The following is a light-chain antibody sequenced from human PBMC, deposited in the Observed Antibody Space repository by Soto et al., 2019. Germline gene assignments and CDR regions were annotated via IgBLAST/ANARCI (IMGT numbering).Light chain of an antibody. Sequence: PGERATLSCRASQSVGSYLIWYQQKPGQAPRLLIYDASIRATGIPARFSGSGSGTDFTLTISSLEPEDFAVYYCQQRQNWPPLTFGGGTKGEI. J-gene: IGKJ4*01. CDR1: QSVGSY. V-gene: IGKV3-11*01. CDR3: QQRQNWPPLT. CDR2: DAS.